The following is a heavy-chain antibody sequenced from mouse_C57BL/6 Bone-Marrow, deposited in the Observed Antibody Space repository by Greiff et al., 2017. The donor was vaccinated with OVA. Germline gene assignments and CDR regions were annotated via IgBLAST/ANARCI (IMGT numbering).Heavy chain of an antibody. CDR3: ARHGTGTSWFAY. CDR2: ISSGGSYT. J-gene: IGHJ3*01. Sequence: EVQLVESGGDLVKPGGSLKLSCAASGFTFSSYGMSWVRQTPDKRLEWVATISSGGSYTYYPDSVKGRFTISRDNAKNTPYLQMSSLKSEDTAMYYCARHGTGTSWFAYWGQGTLVTVSA. D-gene: IGHD4-1*01. V-gene: IGHV5-6*01. CDR1: GFTFSSYG.